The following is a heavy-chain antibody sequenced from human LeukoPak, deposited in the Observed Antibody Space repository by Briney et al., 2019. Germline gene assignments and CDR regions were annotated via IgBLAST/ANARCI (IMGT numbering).Heavy chain of an antibody. CDR3: ASLIDY. J-gene: IGHJ4*02. Sequence: GGSLRLSCAASGFTFSSYAMHWVRQAPGKGLEWVAVISNDGAIRYSADSVKGRFTISRDNSKNTLFLQMNSLRPEDTAVYYCASLIDYWGQGTLVTVPS. CDR2: ISNDGAIR. CDR1: GFTFSSYA. V-gene: IGHV3-30-3*01.